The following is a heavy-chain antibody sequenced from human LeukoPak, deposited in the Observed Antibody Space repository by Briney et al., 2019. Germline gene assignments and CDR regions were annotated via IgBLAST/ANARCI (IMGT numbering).Heavy chain of an antibody. CDR1: DGSFSDYY. CDR3: ARGRLYYDILTRTRYFDY. J-gene: IGHJ4*02. CDR2: INHSGST. V-gene: IGHV4-34*01. Sequence: SETLSLTCAVYDGSFSDYYWSWIRQSPGKGLEWIGDINHSGSTYYNPSLKSRVTISVDTSMNQFSLELSSVSAADTAVYYCARGRLYYDILTRTRYFDYWGQGTLVTVSS. D-gene: IGHD3-9*01.